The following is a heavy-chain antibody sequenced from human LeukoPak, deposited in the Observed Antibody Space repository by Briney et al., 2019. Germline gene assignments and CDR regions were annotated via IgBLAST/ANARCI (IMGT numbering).Heavy chain of an antibody. CDR1: GFTFSSYA. D-gene: IGHD4-11*01. CDR3: ARDYSSSYWFDP. V-gene: IGHV3-64*01. Sequence: GGSLRLSCAASGFTFSSYAMHWVRQAPGKGLEYVSAISSNGGSTYYANSVKGRFTISRDNSKNTLYLQMGSLRAEDTALYYCARDYSSSYWFDPWGQGTLVTVSS. J-gene: IGHJ5*02. CDR2: ISSNGGST.